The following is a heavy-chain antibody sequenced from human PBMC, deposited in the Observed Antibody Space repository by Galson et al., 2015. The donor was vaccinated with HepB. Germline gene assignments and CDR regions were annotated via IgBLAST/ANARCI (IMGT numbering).Heavy chain of an antibody. CDR1: GFTFSSYA. V-gene: IGHV3-23*01. D-gene: IGHD2-2*01. J-gene: IGHJ3*02. CDR2: ISGSGGST. Sequence: SLRLSCAASGFTFSSYAMSWVRQAPGEGLEWVSAISGSGGSTYYADSVKGRFTISRDNSKNTLYLQMNSLRAEDTAVYYCAKDIVVVPAADDAFDIWGQGTMVTVSS. CDR3: AKDIVVVPAADDAFDI.